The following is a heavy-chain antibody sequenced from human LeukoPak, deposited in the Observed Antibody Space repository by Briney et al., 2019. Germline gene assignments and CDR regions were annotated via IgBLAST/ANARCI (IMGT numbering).Heavy chain of an antibody. D-gene: IGHD5-24*01. Sequence: GGSLRLSCAASEFTFSTYWMTWVRQAPGRGLEWVSGDTGGDTFYTDSVTGRFIVSRDYSENTLYLQMHNLRVEDTAIYYCSKDFKRDGKWEVDYWGQGTLVTVSS. CDR2: DTGGDT. V-gene: IGHV3-23*01. CDR1: EFTFSTYW. J-gene: IGHJ4*02. CDR3: SKDFKRDGKWEVDY.